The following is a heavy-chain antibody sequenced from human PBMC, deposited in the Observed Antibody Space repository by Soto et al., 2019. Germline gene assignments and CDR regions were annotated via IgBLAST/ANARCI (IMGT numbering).Heavy chain of an antibody. CDR1: GYTFTSYG. CDR2: ISAYNGNT. CDR3: ARVTYYYGSGSYYISYFDY. V-gene: IGHV1-18*01. D-gene: IGHD3-10*01. Sequence: ASVKVSCKASGYTFTSYGISWVRQAPGQGLEWMGWISAYNGNTNYAQKLQGRVTMTTDTSTSTAYMELRSLRSDDTAVHYCARVTYYYGSGSYYISYFDYWGQGTLVTVSS. J-gene: IGHJ4*02.